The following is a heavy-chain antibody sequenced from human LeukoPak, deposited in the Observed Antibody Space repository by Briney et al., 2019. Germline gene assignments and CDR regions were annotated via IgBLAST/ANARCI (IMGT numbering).Heavy chain of an antibody. D-gene: IGHD3-9*01. J-gene: IGHJ5*02. Sequence: SETLSLTCAVYGGSFSGYYWSWIRQPPGRGLEWIGEINHSGSTNYNPSLKSRVTISVDTSKNQFSLKLSSVTAADTAVYYCASHSAEYDILTGYHSYNSFDPWGQGNLVTVSS. CDR2: INHSGST. V-gene: IGHV4-34*01. CDR1: GGSFSGYY. CDR3: ASHSAEYDILTGYHSYNSFDP.